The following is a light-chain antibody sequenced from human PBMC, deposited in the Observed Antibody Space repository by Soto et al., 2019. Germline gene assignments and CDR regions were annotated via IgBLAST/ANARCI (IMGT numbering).Light chain of an antibody. V-gene: IGKV3-20*01. J-gene: IGKJ1*01. Sequence: EIVLTQSPGTLSLSPGERATLSCRASQSFSSSYLAWYQQKPGQAPRLLIHGASSRATGIPDRISGSGSGTDFTLTISRLEPEDFAVYFCQQYGSSGTFGQGTKVDIK. CDR1: QSFSSSY. CDR2: GAS. CDR3: QQYGSSGT.